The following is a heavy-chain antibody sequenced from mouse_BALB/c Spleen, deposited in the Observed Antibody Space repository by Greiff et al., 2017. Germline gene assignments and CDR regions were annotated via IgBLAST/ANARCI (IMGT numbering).Heavy chain of an antibody. D-gene: IGHD2-2*01. J-gene: IGHJ4*01. CDR2: IYPGDGST. Sequence: QVQLQHSGPELVKPGALVKISCKASGYTFTSYDINWVKQRPGQGLEWIGWIYPGDGSTKYNEKFKGKATLTADKSSSTAYMQLSSLTSENSAVYFCARTGLRSYAMDYWGQGTSVTVSS. V-gene: IGHV1S56*01. CDR1: GYTFTSYD. CDR3: ARTGLRSYAMDY.